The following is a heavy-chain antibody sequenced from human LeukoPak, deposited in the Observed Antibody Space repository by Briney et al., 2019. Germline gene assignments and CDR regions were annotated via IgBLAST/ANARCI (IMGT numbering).Heavy chain of an antibody. CDR2: ILYTGSS. D-gene: IGHD2-15*01. CDR1: GGFIISAVHY. CDR3: ARRASGSGGTQAGMDV. J-gene: IGHJ6*02. Sequence: SETLSLTCSVSGGFIISAVHYWDWIRQPPGKGLEWIGSILYTGSSWVKPSLHSRASISVDTSRNQFSLRLYSVSATDTALYYCARRASGSGGTQAGMDVWGQGTTVIVSS. V-gene: IGHV4-39*01.